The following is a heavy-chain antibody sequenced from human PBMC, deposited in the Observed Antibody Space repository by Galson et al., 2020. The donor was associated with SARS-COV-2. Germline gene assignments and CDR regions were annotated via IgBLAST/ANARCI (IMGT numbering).Heavy chain of an antibody. CDR3: ARREATVNIAHDN. CDR1: GGSISSSSYY. Sequence: SETLSLTCTVSGGSISSSSYYWGWIRQPPGMRLEWLGSIHYSGSTYYNPSLKSRVTISVDTSKNQYSLKLSSVTAADTAVYYCARREATVNIAHDNWGQGTLVTVSS. V-gene: IGHV4-39*01. CDR2: IHYSGST. D-gene: IGHD4-17*01. J-gene: IGHJ1*01.